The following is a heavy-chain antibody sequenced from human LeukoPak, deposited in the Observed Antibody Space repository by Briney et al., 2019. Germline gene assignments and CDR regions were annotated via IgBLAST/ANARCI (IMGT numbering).Heavy chain of an antibody. V-gene: IGHV3-48*02. CDR3: ARDAGSYTMGNWFDP. Sequence: GGSLRLSCAASGFTFSSYSMHWVRQAPGKGLEWVAYISASSGAMYYADSVKGRFTITRDDARNSLYLLMNSLRDEDSAVYYCARDAGSYTMGNWFDPWGQGTLVTVSS. CDR1: GFTFSSYS. J-gene: IGHJ5*02. D-gene: IGHD1-26*01. CDR2: ISASSGAM.